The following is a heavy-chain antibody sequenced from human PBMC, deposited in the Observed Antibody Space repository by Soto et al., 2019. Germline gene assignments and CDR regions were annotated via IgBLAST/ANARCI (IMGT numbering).Heavy chain of an antibody. CDR3: AKDQIVGASDYGMDV. J-gene: IGHJ6*02. V-gene: IGHV3-7*03. CDR2: IKQDGSEK. Sequence: GGSLRLSCAASGFTFSSYWMSWVRQAPGKGLEWVANIKQDGSEKYYVDSVKGRFTISRDNSKNTLYLQMNSLRAEDTAVYYCAKDQIVGASDYGMDVWGQGTTVTVSS. D-gene: IGHD1-26*01. CDR1: GFTFSSYW.